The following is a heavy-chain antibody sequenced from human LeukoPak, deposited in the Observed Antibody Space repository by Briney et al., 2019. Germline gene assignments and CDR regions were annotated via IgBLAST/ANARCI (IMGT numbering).Heavy chain of an antibody. CDR3: ARGDNYMDV. CDR1: GFTFSSYS. V-gene: IGHV3-48*01. J-gene: IGHJ6*03. Sequence: GGSLRLSCAASGFTFSSYSMNWVRQAPGKGLEWVSYISSSSSTIYYADSVKGRFTISRDNAKNSLYLQMNSLRAEDTAVYYCARGDNYMDVWGKGTTVTVSS. CDR2: ISSSSSTI. D-gene: IGHD5-24*01.